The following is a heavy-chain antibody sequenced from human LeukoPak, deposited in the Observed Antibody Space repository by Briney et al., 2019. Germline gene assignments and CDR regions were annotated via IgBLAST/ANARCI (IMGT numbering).Heavy chain of an antibody. CDR2: ISSSSSTI. V-gene: IGHV3-48*01. D-gene: IGHD4-17*01. Sequence: GGSLRLSCAASGFTFSSYSMNWVRQAPGKGLEWVSYISSSSSTIYYADSVKGRFTISRDNAKNSLYLQMNSLRAEDTAVYYCARTDYGVSYYFDYWGQGTLVTVSS. CDR1: GFTFSSYS. CDR3: ARTDYGVSYYFDY. J-gene: IGHJ4*02.